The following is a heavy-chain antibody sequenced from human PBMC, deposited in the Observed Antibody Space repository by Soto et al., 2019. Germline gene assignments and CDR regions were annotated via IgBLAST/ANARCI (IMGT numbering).Heavy chain of an antibody. CDR1: GYTFTSYD. CDR3: AREIGQLRIISMDV. CDR2: MNPNSGNT. V-gene: IGHV1-8*01. J-gene: IGHJ6*03. D-gene: IGHD2-2*01. Sequence: ASVKVSFKASGYTFTSYDINWVRQATGQGLEWMGWMNPNSGNTGYAQKFQGRVTMTRNTSISTAYMELSSLRSEDTAVYYCAREIGQLRIISMDVWGKGTTVTVSS.